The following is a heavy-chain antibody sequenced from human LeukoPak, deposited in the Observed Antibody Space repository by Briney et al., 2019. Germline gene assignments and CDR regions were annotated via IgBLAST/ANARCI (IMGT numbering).Heavy chain of an antibody. CDR2: ISWNSVTI. J-gene: IGHJ6*02. Sequence: GGSLRLSCAPSGFTFDDYAMPWVRQAPGKGLKGVSGISWNSVTIGYADSVKGRFTISRDNAKNSLYLQMNSLRAEDTALYYCAKDKARAPYYDFWSGYYPHYYYGMDVWGQGTTVTVSS. CDR1: GFTFDDYA. D-gene: IGHD3-3*01. V-gene: IGHV3-9*01. CDR3: AKDKARAPYYDFWSGYYPHYYYGMDV.